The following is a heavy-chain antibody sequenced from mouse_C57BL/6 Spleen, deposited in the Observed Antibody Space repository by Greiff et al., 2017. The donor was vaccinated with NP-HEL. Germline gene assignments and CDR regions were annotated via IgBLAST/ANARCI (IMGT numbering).Heavy chain of an antibody. D-gene: IGHD3-3*01. V-gene: IGHV1-22*01. Sequence: EVQLQQSGPELVKPGASVKMSCKASGYTFTDYNMHWVKQSPGKSLEWIGYINPNNGGTSYNQKFKGKATLTVNKSSSTAYMELRSLTSEDSAVYYCVCGGHRNLDYWSQGTTLTVSS. CDR1: GYTFTDYN. J-gene: IGHJ2*01. CDR3: VCGGHRNLDY. CDR2: INPNNGGT.